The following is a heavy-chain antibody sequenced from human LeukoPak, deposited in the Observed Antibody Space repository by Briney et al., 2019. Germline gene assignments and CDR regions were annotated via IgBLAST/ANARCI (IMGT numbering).Heavy chain of an antibody. CDR3: ARRLTTEETFDY. CDR1: GYSFTTYW. J-gene: IGHJ4*02. CDR2: IYPGDSDT. V-gene: IGHV5-51*01. D-gene: IGHD1-1*01. Sequence: GESLKISCKGSGYSFTTYWIGWVRQMPGKGLEWMGIIYPGDSDTRYSPSFQGQITISADKSINTAYLQWNSLRASGTAMYYCARRLTTEETFDYWGQGTLVTVSS.